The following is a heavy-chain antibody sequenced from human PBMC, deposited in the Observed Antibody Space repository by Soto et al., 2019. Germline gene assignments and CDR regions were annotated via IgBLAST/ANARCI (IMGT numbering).Heavy chain of an antibody. D-gene: IGHD6-19*01. CDR1: GGTFSSYT. Sequence: QVQLVQSGAEVKKPGSSVKVSCKASGGTFSSYTISWVRQAPGQGLGWMGRIIPILGIANYAQKFQGRVTITADKSTSTAYMELSSLRSEDTAVYYCAREEVAGTHYWGQGTLVTVSS. CDR2: IIPILGIA. J-gene: IGHJ4*02. V-gene: IGHV1-69*08. CDR3: AREEVAGTHY.